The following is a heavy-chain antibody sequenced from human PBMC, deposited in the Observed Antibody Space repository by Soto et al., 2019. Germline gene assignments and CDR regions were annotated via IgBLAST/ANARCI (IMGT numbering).Heavy chain of an antibody. CDR2: ISAYNGNT. Sequence: ASVKVSCKASGYTFTSYGISWVRQAPGQGLEWMGWISAYNGNTNYAQKLQGRVTMTTDTSTSTAYMELRSLRSDDTAVYYCARVCSSTSCYPYYYYGMDVWGQGTKVTVSS. CDR1: GYTFTSYG. CDR3: ARVCSSTSCYPYYYYGMDV. J-gene: IGHJ6*02. V-gene: IGHV1-18*01. D-gene: IGHD2-2*01.